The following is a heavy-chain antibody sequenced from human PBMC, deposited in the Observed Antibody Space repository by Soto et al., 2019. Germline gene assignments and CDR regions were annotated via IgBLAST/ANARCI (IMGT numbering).Heavy chain of an antibody. D-gene: IGHD5-18*01. CDR1: GGTFSSYA. CDR3: ARRDTAMVTTYYFYG. CDR2: IIPIFGTA. V-gene: IGHV1-69*12. J-gene: IGHJ4*02. Sequence: QVQLVQSGAEVKKPGSSVKVSCKASGGTFSSYAISWVRQAPGQGLEWMGGIIPIFGTANYAQKFQGRVTISGDESTSTDYMELSSLRSEDMAVYYCARRDTAMVTTYYFYGWGQGTLVTVSS.